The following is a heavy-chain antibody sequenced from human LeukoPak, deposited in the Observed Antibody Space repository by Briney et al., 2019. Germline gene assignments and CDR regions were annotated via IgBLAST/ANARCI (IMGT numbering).Heavy chain of an antibody. Sequence: ASVKVSCKASGYTFTGFFMHWVRQAPGQGLEWMAWINPNGGGTNYAQKFQGRVTMTRDTSISTAYMELSRLRSDDTAVYYCARDPPDSVAAYYFDYWGQGTLVTVSS. D-gene: IGHD2-15*01. CDR1: GYTFTGFF. J-gene: IGHJ4*02. V-gene: IGHV1-2*02. CDR2: INPNGGGT. CDR3: ARDPPDSVAAYYFDY.